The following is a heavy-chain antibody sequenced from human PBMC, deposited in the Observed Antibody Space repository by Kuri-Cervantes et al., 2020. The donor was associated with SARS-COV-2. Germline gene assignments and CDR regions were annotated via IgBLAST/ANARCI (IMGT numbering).Heavy chain of an antibody. V-gene: IGHV4-39*01. CDR2: IYYSGTT. Sequence: ESLKISCAASGFTVSSNYMSWVRQAPGKGLEWIGSIYYSGTTYYNPSLKSRVTISVDTSKNQFSLNLSSVTAADTAVYYCARPIVAAGFDYWGQGTLVTVSS. D-gene: IGHD6-13*01. CDR1: GFTVSSNY. J-gene: IGHJ4*02. CDR3: ARPIVAAGFDY.